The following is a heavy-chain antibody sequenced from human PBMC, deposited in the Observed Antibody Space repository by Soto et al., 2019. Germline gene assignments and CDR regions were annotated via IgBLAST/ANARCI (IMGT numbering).Heavy chain of an antibody. J-gene: IGHJ4*02. V-gene: IGHV4-59*01. CDR2: IYYSGST. Sequence: SETLSLTCTVSGGSISSYYWSWIRQPPGKGLEWIGYIYYSGSTNYNPSLKSRVTISVDTSKNQFSLKLSSVTAADTAVYYCAGEAARLGESIRFDYWGQGTLVTVSS. D-gene: IGHD6-6*01. CDR3: AGEAARLGESIRFDY. CDR1: GGSISSYY.